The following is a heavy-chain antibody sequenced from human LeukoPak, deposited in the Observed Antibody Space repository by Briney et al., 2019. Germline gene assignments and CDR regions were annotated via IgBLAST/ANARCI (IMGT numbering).Heavy chain of an antibody. V-gene: IGHV3-11*04. D-gene: IGHD1-26*01. CDR3: ASSYGSYLV. Sequence: GGSLRLSCAASGFTFSDYYMSWIRQAPGKGLEWVSYISNSGNNVYYADSVKGRSTISRDNAKNSLYLQMNSLRVEDTAVYYCASSYGSYLVWGQGTLVTVSS. CDR2: ISNSGNNV. CDR1: GFTFSDYY. J-gene: IGHJ4*02.